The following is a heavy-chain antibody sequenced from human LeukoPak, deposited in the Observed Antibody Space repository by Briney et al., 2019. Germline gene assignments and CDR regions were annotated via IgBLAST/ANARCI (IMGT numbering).Heavy chain of an antibody. V-gene: IGHV4-30-2*01. CDR2: IYHSGST. D-gene: IGHD6-19*01. J-gene: IGHJ2*01. CDR1: GGSISSGGYY. CDR3: ASMRGWDHSSL. Sequence: SETLSLTCTVSGGSISSGGYYWSWIRQPPGKGLEWIGYIYHSGSTYYNPSLKSRVTISVDRSKNQFSLKLSSVTAADTAVYYCASMRGWDHSSLWGRGTLVTVSS.